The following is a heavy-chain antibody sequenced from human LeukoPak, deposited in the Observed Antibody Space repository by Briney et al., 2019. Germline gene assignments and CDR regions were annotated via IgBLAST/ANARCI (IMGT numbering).Heavy chain of an antibody. CDR2: IRSKANSYAT. J-gene: IGHJ6*03. V-gene: IGHV3-73*01. CDR3: TRSDYAPIHYYYYMDV. Sequence: GGSLKLSCAASGFTFSGSAMHWVRQASGKGLEWVGRIRSKANSYATAYAASVKGRFTISRDDSKNTAYLQMNSLKTEDTAVYYCTRSDYAPIHYYYYMDVWGKGTTVTVSS. CDR1: GFTFSGSA. D-gene: IGHD4-17*01.